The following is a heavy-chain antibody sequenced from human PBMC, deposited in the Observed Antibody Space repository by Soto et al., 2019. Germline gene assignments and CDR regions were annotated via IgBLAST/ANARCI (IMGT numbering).Heavy chain of an antibody. CDR2: IRQDGSEK. Sequence: GGSLRLSCAASGFIFSDYWMSWVRQAPGKGLEWVATIRQDGSEKHHVDSVKGRFTISRDNAKNSLFLQMNSLRAEDTAVYHCARDAHYDFWSGYYTAYYYYGMDVWGQGTTVTVSS. CDR3: ARDAHYDFWSGYYTAYYYYGMDV. CDR1: GFIFSDYW. D-gene: IGHD3-3*01. J-gene: IGHJ6*02. V-gene: IGHV3-7*01.